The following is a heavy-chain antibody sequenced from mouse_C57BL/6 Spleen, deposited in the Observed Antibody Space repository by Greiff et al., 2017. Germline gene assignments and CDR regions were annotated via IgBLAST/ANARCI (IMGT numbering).Heavy chain of an antibody. V-gene: IGHV1-64*01. CDR3: ATSTYAIDY. D-gene: IGHD2-1*01. Sequence: QVQLQQPGAELVKPGASLKLSCTASGYTFSSYGMPWVQQRPGQGLEWIGMISPSGCNTNYTEKFKSKATLTVDKSSSTAYMQLSSLTSEDAAVYYCATSTYAIDYGGQGTSVTVSS. CDR2: ISPSGCNT. CDR1: GYTFSSYG. J-gene: IGHJ4*01.